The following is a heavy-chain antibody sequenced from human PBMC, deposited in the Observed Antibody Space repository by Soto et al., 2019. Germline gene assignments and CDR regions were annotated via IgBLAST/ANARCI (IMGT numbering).Heavy chain of an antibody. J-gene: IGHJ4*02. Sequence: QLLESGPGLVKPSETLSLTCTVSGGSSSSSSYYWGWIRQPPGKGLEWIGSIYYSGSTYYNPSLKSRVTISVDTSKNQFSLKLSSVTAADTAVYYCAKGSGSYGHEIHFWGQGTLVTVSS. CDR3: AKGSGSYGHEIHF. CDR1: GGSSSSSSYY. V-gene: IGHV4-39*01. CDR2: IYYSGST. D-gene: IGHD3-10*01.